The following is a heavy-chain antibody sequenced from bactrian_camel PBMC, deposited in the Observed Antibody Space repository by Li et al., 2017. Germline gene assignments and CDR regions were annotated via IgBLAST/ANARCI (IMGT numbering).Heavy chain of an antibody. V-gene: IGHV3S1*01. CDR3: VRDLYGMGVRPQTSSFGF. CDR1: GFTFSNYW. J-gene: IGHJ6*01. CDR2: IKADGGTT. Sequence: VQLVESGGGLVQPGGSLRLSCAASGFTFSNYWMYWVRQAPGKGLEWVSFIKADGGTTTYADSVKGRFSISRDNAKNAVYLQMISLKPEDTAAYYCVRDLYGMGVRPQTSSFGFWGQGTQVTVS. D-gene: IGHD3*01.